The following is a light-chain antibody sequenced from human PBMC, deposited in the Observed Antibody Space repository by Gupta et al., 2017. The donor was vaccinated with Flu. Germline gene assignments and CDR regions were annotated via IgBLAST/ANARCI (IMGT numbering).Light chain of an antibody. Sequence: GDRVTIICRASQSITMDLNWYQQKSGKAPRLLIYAASRRQSGVPSRFSGSGSGTDFTLTINGLQPEDIATYYCQQSYSAPRAFGQGTKVEIK. V-gene: IGKV1-39*01. CDR3: QQSYSAPRA. CDR1: QSITMD. J-gene: IGKJ1*01. CDR2: AAS.